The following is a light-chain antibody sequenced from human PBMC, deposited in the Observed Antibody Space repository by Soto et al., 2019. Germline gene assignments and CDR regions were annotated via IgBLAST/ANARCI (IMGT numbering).Light chain of an antibody. Sequence: DIVMTQSPDSLAVSLGERATINCKSSQSILYTPNNNNYLAWFQQKPGQPPRLLIYWASTRESGVPDRFSGSWSGTDFTLAISSLQAEDVAVYYCQQYYNTFPTFGQGTKVEIK. V-gene: IGKV4-1*01. CDR1: QSILYTPNNNNY. CDR2: WAS. CDR3: QQYYNTFPT. J-gene: IGKJ1*01.